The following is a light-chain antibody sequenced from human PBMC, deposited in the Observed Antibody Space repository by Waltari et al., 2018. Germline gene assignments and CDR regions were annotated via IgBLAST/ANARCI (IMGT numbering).Light chain of an antibody. J-gene: IGKJ1*01. CDR1: QSVGKS. CDR3: QKYVRLPVT. V-gene: IGKV3-20*01. Sequence: EIVLTQSPGTLSLSPGERATLSCRASQSVGKSLAWYQQKSGQAPRLLIYDASTRATGIPDRFSASGFGTDFSLTISRLEPEDFAVYYCQKYVRLPVTFGQGTKVEIK. CDR2: DAS.